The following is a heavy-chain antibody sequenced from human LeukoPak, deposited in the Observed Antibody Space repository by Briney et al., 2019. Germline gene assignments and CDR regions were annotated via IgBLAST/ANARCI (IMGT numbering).Heavy chain of an antibody. V-gene: IGHV3-30*18. J-gene: IGHJ4*02. D-gene: IGHD5-12*01. CDR1: GFTFSTYG. CDR3: AKANSAYADLDY. Sequence: GGSLRLSCAASGFTFSTYGMHWVRQAPGKGLEWVAVISYDGGIEYYADSVRGRFTISRDNSKKTLYLQMNSLRAEDTAVYYCAKANSAYADLDYWGQGTLVTVSS. CDR2: ISYDGGIE.